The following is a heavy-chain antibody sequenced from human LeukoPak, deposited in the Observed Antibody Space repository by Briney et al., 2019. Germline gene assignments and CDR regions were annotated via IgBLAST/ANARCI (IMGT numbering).Heavy chain of an antibody. J-gene: IGHJ4*02. Sequence: SETLSLTCAVYGGSFSGYYWSWIRQPPGKGLEWIGEINHSGSTNYNPSLKSRVTISVDTSKNQFSLKLSSVTAADTAVHYCASRLFYYFDYWGQGTLVTVSS. CDR2: INHSGST. D-gene: IGHD3-10*02. V-gene: IGHV4-34*01. CDR3: ASRLFYYFDY. CDR1: GGSFSGYY.